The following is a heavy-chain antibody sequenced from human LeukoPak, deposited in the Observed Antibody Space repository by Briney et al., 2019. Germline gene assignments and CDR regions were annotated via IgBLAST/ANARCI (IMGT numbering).Heavy chain of an antibody. CDR2: IYYSGST. V-gene: IGHV4-61*08. CDR1: GGSISSGGYY. Sequence: QASQTLSLTCTVSGGSISSGGYYWSWIRQPPGKGLEWIGYIYYSGSTNYNPSLKSRVTISVDTSKNQFSLKLSSVTAADTAVYYCARDLGYYGSDPKQFGYWGQGTLVTVSS. CDR3: ARDLGYYGSDPKQFGY. J-gene: IGHJ4*02. D-gene: IGHD3-10*01.